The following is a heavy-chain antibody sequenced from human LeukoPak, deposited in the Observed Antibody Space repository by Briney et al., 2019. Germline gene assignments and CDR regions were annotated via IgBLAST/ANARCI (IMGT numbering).Heavy chain of an antibody. CDR1: GYTFTSYD. V-gene: IGHV1-8*01. CDR2: MNPNSGNT. Sequence: ASVKVSCKASGYTFTSYDINWVRQATGQGLEWMGWMNPNSGNTGYAQKFQGRVTMTRNTSISTAYMELSCLRSEDTAVYYCARRVRGAERADYWGQGTLVTVSS. CDR3: ARRVRGAERADY. J-gene: IGHJ4*02. D-gene: IGHD3-10*01.